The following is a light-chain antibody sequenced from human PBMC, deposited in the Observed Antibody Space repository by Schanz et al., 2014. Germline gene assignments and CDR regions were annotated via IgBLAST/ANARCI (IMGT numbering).Light chain of an antibody. Sequence: QSALTQPASVSGSPEQSITISCTGTNSDVGGYNHVSWYQQYPGKAPKLMIYDVNNRPSGVSNRFSGSKSGNTASLTISGLQAEDEADYYCCSYAGSSTFVVFGGGTKLTVL. CDR3: CSYAGSSTFVV. CDR1: NSDVGGYNH. CDR2: DVN. J-gene: IGLJ2*01. V-gene: IGLV2-23*02.